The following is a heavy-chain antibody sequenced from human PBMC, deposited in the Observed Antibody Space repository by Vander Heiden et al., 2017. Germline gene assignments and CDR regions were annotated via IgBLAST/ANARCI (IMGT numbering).Heavy chain of an antibody. V-gene: IGHV3-33*01. CDR2: IWFDGSEK. CDR1: GFTFRVYG. J-gene: IGHJ4*02. D-gene: IGHD3-10*01. CDR3: VRDILSGSGSPDYFEY. Sequence: QVQLVESGGGVVQPGRSLRLSCAASGFTFRVYGMHWFRQAPGKGLEWVAVIWFDGSEKYYGDSVKGRFTISRDDSKNTVYLQTNSLRVEDTAMYYCVRDILSGSGSPDYFEYWGQGTLVTVSS.